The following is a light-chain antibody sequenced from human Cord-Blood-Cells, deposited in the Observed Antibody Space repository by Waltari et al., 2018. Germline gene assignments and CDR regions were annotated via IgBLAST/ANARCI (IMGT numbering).Light chain of an antibody. Sequence: DIQMTQSPSSLSASVGDRVTITCRASQSISSYLNWYQQKPGKAPKLLIYAASSLQSGVPSRFSGSGSGTDFTLPIRSLQPEDFATYYCQQGYRTPYTLGRGTKLEIK. V-gene: IGKV1-39*01. CDR2: AAS. J-gene: IGKJ2*01. CDR1: QSISSY. CDR3: QQGYRTPYT.